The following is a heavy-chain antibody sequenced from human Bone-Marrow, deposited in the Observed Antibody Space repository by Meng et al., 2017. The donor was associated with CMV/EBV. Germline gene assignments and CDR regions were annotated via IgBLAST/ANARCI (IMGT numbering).Heavy chain of an antibody. V-gene: IGHV1-2*02. CDR3: ARDPDYGGLPTMGLFDP. J-gene: IGHJ5*02. D-gene: IGHD4-23*01. Sequence: ASVKVSCKASGYTFTSYDINWVRQATGQGLEWMGWINPNSGGTNYAQKFQGRVTMTRDTSISTAYMELSRLRSDDTAVYYCARDPDYGGLPTMGLFDPWGQGNLVNVAS. CDR2: INPNSGGT. CDR1: GYTFTSYD.